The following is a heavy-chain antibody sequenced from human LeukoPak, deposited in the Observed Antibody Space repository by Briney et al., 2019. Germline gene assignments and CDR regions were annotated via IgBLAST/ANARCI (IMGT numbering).Heavy chain of an antibody. J-gene: IGHJ3*01. CDR2: INPSGGST. CDR3: ARLFTYSYDRSGYPRGALDF. D-gene: IGHD3-22*01. Sequence: PSVSLSCKASGYSFTSYYMYWVRRAPGQGLEWMGMINPSGGSTIYAQKFQGRVTLTRDTSTSTVYLDLSSLRSEDTAVYYCARLFTYSYDRSGYPRGALDFWGKRTVVTVSS. CDR1: GYSFTSYY. V-gene: IGHV1-46*01.